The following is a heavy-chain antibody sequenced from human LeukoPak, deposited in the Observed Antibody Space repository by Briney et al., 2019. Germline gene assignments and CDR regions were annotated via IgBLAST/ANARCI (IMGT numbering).Heavy chain of an antibody. J-gene: IGHJ3*02. V-gene: IGHV1-18*01. CDR2: ISAYNGST. CDR3: ARSYYDFWSGYYEDAFDI. CDR1: GYTFTSYG. Sequence: ASVRVSCTASGYTFTSYGISWVRQAPGQGLEWMGWISAYNGSTNYAQKLQGRVTMTTDTSTSTAYMEMRSLRSDDTAVYYCARSYYDFWSGYYEDAFDIWGQGTMVTVSS. D-gene: IGHD3-3*01.